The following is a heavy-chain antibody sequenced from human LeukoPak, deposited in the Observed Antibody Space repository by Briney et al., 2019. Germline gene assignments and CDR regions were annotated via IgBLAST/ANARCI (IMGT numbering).Heavy chain of an antibody. CDR2: FVPEDGET. V-gene: IGHV1-24*01. CDR3: ATSLGSYDSSGYYPTLFDY. J-gene: IGHJ4*02. CDR1: GYTLTELS. D-gene: IGHD3-22*01. Sequence: ASVKVSCKVSGYTLTELSMHWVRQAPGKGLEWMGGFVPEDGETIYAQKFQGRVTMTEDTSTDTAYMELSSLRSEDTAVYYCATSLGSYDSSGYYPTLFDYWGQGTLVTVSS.